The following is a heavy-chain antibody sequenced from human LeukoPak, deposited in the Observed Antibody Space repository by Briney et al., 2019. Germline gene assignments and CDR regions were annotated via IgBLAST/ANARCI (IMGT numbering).Heavy chain of an antibody. CDR1: GFAFSSYI. D-gene: IGHD2-2*01. J-gene: IGHJ6*02. Sequence: PGGSLRLSCAASGFAFSSYIMNWVRQAPGKGLEWVSYISSSSSTIYYADSVKGRFTISRDNAKNSLYLQMNSLSAEDTGVYYCARDPVVVVPAATPGTSSYYYYKGLDVWGQGTTVTVSS. CDR2: ISSSSSTI. CDR3: ARDPVVVVPAATPGTSSYYYYKGLDV. V-gene: IGHV3-48*04.